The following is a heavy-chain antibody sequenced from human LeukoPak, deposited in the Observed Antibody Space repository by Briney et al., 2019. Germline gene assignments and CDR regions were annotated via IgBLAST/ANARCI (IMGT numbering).Heavy chain of an antibody. CDR2: ISAYNGNT. CDR3: ARDPSVTTVRGVLDAFDI. J-gene: IGHJ3*02. D-gene: IGHD3-10*01. Sequence: ASVKVSCTASGYTFTNYGISWVRQAPGQGLEWMGWISAYNGNTNYAQKLQGRVTMTTDTSTSTAYMELRSLRSDDTAVYYCARDPSVTTVRGVLDAFDIWGQGTMVTVSS. V-gene: IGHV1-18*01. CDR1: GYTFTNYG.